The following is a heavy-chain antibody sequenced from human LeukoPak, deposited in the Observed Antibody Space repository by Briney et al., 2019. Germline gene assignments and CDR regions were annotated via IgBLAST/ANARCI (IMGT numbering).Heavy chain of an antibody. CDR1: GFIFSSYA. V-gene: IGHV3-23*01. J-gene: IGHJ4*02. CDR3: AKPIYYSDSISGSQGIHDS. CDR2: ISGSSAGT. D-gene: IGHD3-10*01. Sequence: PGGSLRLSCAASGFIFSSYAMSWVRQAPGKGLEWVSAISGSSAGTYYADSVKGRFTISRDNSKSTLYLQMNNLRAEDTAVYYCAKPIYYSDSISGSQGIHDSWGQGTLVAVSS.